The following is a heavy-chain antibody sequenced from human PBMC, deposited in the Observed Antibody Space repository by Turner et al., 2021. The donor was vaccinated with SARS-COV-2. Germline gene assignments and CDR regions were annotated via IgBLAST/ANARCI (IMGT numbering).Heavy chain of an antibody. Sequence: EVQLVASGGGLVQPGGSLRLSCAASGFPFSTYWMHWVRQAPGKGLVWVSRINSDGSTTNYADSVKGRFTISRDNAKNTVYLQMNSLRAEDTAVYYCARGLSGYSYGYDYWGQGTLVTVSS. D-gene: IGHD5-18*01. V-gene: IGHV3-74*01. CDR2: INSDGSTT. CDR3: ARGLSGYSYGYDY. J-gene: IGHJ4*02. CDR1: GFPFSTYW.